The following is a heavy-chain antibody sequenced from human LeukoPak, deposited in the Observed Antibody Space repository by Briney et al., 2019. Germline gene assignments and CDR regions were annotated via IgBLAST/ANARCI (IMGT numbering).Heavy chain of an antibody. Sequence: PGGSLRLSCAASGFTFSSYAMNWVRQAPGKGLEWVSAISGSGGSTYYADSVKGRFTISRDNSKNTLYLQMNSLRAEDTAVYYCAKDPSMIVVVIEYFDYWGQGTLVTVSS. CDR1: GFTFSSYA. J-gene: IGHJ4*02. CDR2: ISGSGGST. V-gene: IGHV3-23*01. CDR3: AKDPSMIVVVIEYFDY. D-gene: IGHD3-22*01.